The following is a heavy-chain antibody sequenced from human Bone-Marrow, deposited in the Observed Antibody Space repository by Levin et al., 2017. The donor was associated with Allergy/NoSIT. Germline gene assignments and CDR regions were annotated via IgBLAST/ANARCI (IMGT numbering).Heavy chain of an antibody. D-gene: IGHD6-13*01. V-gene: IGHV1-69*01. J-gene: IGHJ3*01. CDR1: GGTFRNFG. Sequence: KAGESLKISCKASGGTFRNFGISWVRQAPGQGLEWMGGIFLIFGTTHYAQKLKGRVTITADESTHTAYMELSSLESEDTAVYYCAVESGIASLDGGSDEAFDFWGQGTVVIVSS. CDR3: AVESGIASLDGGSDEAFDF. CDR2: IFLIFGTT.